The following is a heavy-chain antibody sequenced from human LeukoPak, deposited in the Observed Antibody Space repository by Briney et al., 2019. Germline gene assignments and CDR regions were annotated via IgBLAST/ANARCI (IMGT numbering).Heavy chain of an antibody. V-gene: IGHV3-23*01. D-gene: IGHD3-10*01. Sequence: GGSLRLSCAASGFTFSTYAMSWVRQTPGKGLEWVSAISGSGDSTYYADSVKGRFTISRDNPKNTLYLQMNSLRAEDTAVYYCAKDSAYGSPFDYWGQGTLVTVSS. CDR1: GFTFSTYA. J-gene: IGHJ4*02. CDR2: ISGSGDST. CDR3: AKDSAYGSPFDY.